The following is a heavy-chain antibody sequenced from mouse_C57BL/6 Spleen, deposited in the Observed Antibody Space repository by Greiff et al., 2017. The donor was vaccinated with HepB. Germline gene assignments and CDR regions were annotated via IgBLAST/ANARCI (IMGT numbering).Heavy chain of an antibody. J-gene: IGHJ2*01. V-gene: IGHV1-55*01. D-gene: IGHD5-2*01. CDR2: IYPGSGST. Sequence: QVQLQQPGAELVKPGASVKMSCKASGYTFTSYWITWVKQRPGQGLEWIGDIYPGSGSTNYNEKFKSKATLTVDTSSSTAYMQLSSLTSEDSAVYYCAREGNPYGYFDYWGQGTTLTVSS. CDR1: GYTFTSYW. CDR3: AREGNPYGYFDY.